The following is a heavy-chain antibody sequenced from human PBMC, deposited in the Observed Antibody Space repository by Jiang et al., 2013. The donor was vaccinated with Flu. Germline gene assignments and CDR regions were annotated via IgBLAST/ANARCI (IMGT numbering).Heavy chain of an antibody. D-gene: IGHD2-2*01. Sequence: VQLVESGGGLVQPGGSLRLSCGASGFIFSKHGMNWVRQAPRKGLEWISYVTADTKGTYYADSVRGRFTISRDNARNSVFLQMNSLRADDTGIYYCVRPDTTSWDFESWGQGVLVSVSS. V-gene: IGHV3-48*04. CDR2: VTADTKGT. CDR3: VRPDTTSWDFES. CDR1: GFIFSKHG. J-gene: IGHJ4*02.